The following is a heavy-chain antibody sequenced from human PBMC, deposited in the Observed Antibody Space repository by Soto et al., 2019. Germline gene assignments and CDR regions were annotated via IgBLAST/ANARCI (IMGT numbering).Heavy chain of an antibody. CDR3: ARELGYCSSTSCYTIYYYGMDV. CDR1: GGSISSGGYY. Sequence: QVQLQESGPGLVKPSQTLSLTCTVSGGSISSGGYYWSWIRQHPGKGLEWIGYIYYSGSTYYNPSLKSRVTISVDTSKNQFSLKLSSVTAADTAVYYCARELGYCSSTSCYTIYYYGMDVWGQGTTVTVSS. V-gene: IGHV4-31*03. CDR2: IYYSGST. J-gene: IGHJ6*02. D-gene: IGHD2-2*02.